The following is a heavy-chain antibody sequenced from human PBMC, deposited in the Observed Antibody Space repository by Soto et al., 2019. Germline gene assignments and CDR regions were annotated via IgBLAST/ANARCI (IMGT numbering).Heavy chain of an antibody. J-gene: IGHJ4*02. CDR2: IIPIFGTA. CDR1: GGTFSSYA. CDR3: ARDRERGYSYGPQGY. Sequence: SVKVSCKASGGTFSSYAISWVRQAPGQGLEWMGGIIPIFGTANYAQKFQGRVTITADESTSTAYMELSSLRSEDTAVYYCARDRERGYSYGPQGYWGQGTLVTVSS. D-gene: IGHD5-18*01. V-gene: IGHV1-69*13.